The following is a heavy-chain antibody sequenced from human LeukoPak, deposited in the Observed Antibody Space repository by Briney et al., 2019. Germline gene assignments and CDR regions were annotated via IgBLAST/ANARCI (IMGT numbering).Heavy chain of an antibody. V-gene: IGHV3-11*04. Sequence: PGGSLRLSCAASGFTFSDHYMSWIRQAPGKGLEWVSYISSSGRAIYYADSVKGRFTISRDNAKNSLYLQMSSLRTEDTAVYYCSSSTAIGYWGQGTLVTVSS. CDR3: SSSTAIGY. CDR1: GFTFSDHY. CDR2: ISSSGRAI. J-gene: IGHJ4*02.